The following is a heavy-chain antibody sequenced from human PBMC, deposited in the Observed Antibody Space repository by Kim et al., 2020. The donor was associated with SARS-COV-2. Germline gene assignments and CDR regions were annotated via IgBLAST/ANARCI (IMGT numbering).Heavy chain of an antibody. Sequence: SETLSLTCTVSGYSISSGYYWGWIRQPPGKGLEWIGSIYHSGSTYYNPSLKSRVTISVDTSKNQFSLKLSSVTAADTAVYYCARAKALVGMDVWGQGTTVTVSS. J-gene: IGHJ6*02. CDR3: ARAKALVGMDV. CDR2: IYHSGST. V-gene: IGHV4-38-2*02. CDR1: GYSISSGYY.